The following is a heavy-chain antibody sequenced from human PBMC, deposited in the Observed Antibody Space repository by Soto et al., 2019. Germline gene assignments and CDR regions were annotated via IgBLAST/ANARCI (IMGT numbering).Heavy chain of an antibody. CDR2: ISLHNGNT. Sequence: ASVKVSCKAAGTTYGISWVRQAPGQGLEWMGWISLHNGNTNNAPKLQGRVTMTTDTSTSTTYMEQRSLRSDDTAVYYCATDERDDCSSINCHYFDHWGQGTLVTVSS. J-gene: IGHJ4*02. CDR1: GTTYG. V-gene: IGHV1-18*04. CDR3: ATDERDDCSSINCHYFDH. D-gene: IGHD2-2*01.